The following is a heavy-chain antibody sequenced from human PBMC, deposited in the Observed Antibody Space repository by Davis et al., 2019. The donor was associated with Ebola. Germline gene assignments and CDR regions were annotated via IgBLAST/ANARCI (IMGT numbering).Heavy chain of an antibody. CDR1: GYTFTSSW. CDR2: IYPGDSDT. J-gene: IGHJ4*02. Sequence: GESLKISCKGSGYTFTSSWIGWVRQMPGKGLEWMGIIYPGDSDTRYSPSFQGQVTISADKSISTAYLQWTSLKASDTAMYYCARLSTPRAYLFDYWGQGTLVTVSS. CDR3: ARLSTPRAYLFDY. V-gene: IGHV5-51*01. D-gene: IGHD3-16*01.